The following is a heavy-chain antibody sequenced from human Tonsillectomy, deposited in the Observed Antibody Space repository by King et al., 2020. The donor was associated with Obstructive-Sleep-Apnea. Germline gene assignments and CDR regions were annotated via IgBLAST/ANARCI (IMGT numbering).Heavy chain of an antibody. CDR1: GGSISSISYY. Sequence: LQLQESGPGLVKPSETLSLTCTVSGGSISSISYYWGWIRQPPGKGLEWIGSIYYSGSTYYNPSLKSRVTISVDTSKNQLYLRLSPVTAAGTAVYYCARAPGNFVSGYAVDYWGQGTLVTVSS. D-gene: IGHD3-3*01. J-gene: IGHJ4*02. V-gene: IGHV4-39*07. CDR3: ARAPGNFVSGYAVDY. CDR2: IYYSGST.